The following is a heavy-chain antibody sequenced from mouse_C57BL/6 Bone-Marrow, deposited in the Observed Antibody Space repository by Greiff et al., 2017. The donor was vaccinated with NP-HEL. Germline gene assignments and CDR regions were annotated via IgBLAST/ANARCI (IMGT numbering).Heavy chain of an antibody. CDR2: IDPSDSDT. D-gene: IGHD2-5*01. V-gene: IGHV1-52*01. Sequence: QVQLQQPGAELVRPGSSVKLSCKASGYTFTSYWMHWVKQRPIQGLEWIGNIDPSDSDTHYNQKFKDKATLTVDKSSSTAYMQLSSLTSEDAAVYYCARAYYSNSHFDYWGQGTTRTVSS. CDR3: ARAYYSNSHFDY. CDR1: GYTFTSYW. J-gene: IGHJ2*01.